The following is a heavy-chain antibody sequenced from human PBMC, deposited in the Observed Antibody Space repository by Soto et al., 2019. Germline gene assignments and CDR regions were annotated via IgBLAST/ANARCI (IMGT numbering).Heavy chain of an antibody. Sequence: GGSLRLSCAASGFTFSSYSMNWVRQAPGKGLEWVSYISSSSSTIYYADSVKGRFTISRDNAKNSLYLQMNSLRAEDTAVYYCAKTTVTTEYYFDYWGQGTLVTVSS. CDR2: ISSSSSTI. CDR3: AKTTVTTEYYFDY. J-gene: IGHJ4*02. D-gene: IGHD4-17*01. V-gene: IGHV3-48*01. CDR1: GFTFSSYS.